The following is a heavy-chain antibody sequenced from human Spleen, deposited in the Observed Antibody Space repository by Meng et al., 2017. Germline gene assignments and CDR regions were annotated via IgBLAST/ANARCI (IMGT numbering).Heavy chain of an antibody. D-gene: IGHD4-17*01. Sequence: QVPLQESGPGLVKPSQTLHLTCPVSGGSISSGGYSWSWTRQHPGKGLEWIGYIYYSGSTYYNPSLKSLVTISVDTSKNQFSLKLSSVTAADTAVYYCARLTVTYFDYWGQGTLVTVSS. V-gene: IGHV4-31*01. CDR3: ARLTVTYFDY. CDR2: IYYSGST. J-gene: IGHJ4*02. CDR1: GGSISSGGYS.